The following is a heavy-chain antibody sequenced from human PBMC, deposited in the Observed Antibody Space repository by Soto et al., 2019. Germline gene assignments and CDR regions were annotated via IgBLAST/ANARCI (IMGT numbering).Heavy chain of an antibody. CDR3: ARTVDTAMSDY. CDR1: GFSLSTSGVG. V-gene: IGHV2-5*02. Sequence: QITLKESGPTLVKPTQTLTLTCTFSGFSLSTSGVGVGWIRQPPGKALEWLALIYWDNDKRYRPSLKSRLTITKDTSKSQVVLTMTNMDPVDTATYYCARTVDTAMSDYWGQGTLVTVSS. CDR2: IYWDNDK. J-gene: IGHJ4*02. D-gene: IGHD5-18*01.